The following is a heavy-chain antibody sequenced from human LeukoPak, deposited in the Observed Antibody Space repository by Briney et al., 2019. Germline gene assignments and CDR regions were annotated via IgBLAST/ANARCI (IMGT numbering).Heavy chain of an antibody. Sequence: PSETLSLTCTVSGGSISSYYWTWIRQPPGNGLEWIGYVSYTGSTNYNPSLKSRVTISLDTSKSQFSLKLSSVTAADTAVYYCASHSSSWSPYFFDYWGQGTLVTVSS. CDR3: ASHSSSWSPYFFDY. V-gene: IGHV4-59*01. D-gene: IGHD6-13*01. CDR2: VSYTGST. CDR1: GGSISSYY. J-gene: IGHJ4*02.